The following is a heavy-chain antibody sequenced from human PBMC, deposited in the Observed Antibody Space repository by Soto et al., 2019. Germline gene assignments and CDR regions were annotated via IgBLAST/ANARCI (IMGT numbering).Heavy chain of an antibody. D-gene: IGHD2-15*01. CDR3: ERAITIGGYCSGGSCYTHPGAFDI. J-gene: IGHJ3*02. Sequence: QVQLQESGPGLVKPSQTLSLTCTVSGGSISSGGYYWSWIRQHPGKGLEWIGYIYYSGSTYYNPSLKSRVTISVDTSKDQFFLTLSSVTAAETALYYCERAITIGGYCSGGSCYTHPGAFDIWCQGTMVTVSS. CDR1: GGSISSGGYY. V-gene: IGHV4-31*03. CDR2: IYYSGST.